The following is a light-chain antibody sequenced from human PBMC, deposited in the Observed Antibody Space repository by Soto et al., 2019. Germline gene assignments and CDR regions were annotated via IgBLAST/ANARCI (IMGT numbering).Light chain of an antibody. CDR2: DGS. CDR3: QHRASWPLT. V-gene: IGKV3-11*01. Sequence: EIVLTQSPATLSLSPGERATLSCRASQSVSTFFAWYQQKPGQAPRLLIYDGSTMAPGVPARFSGGGSGTDFTLTSSSLEPVDFAVYYCQHRASWPLTFGGGTKVEIK. CDR1: QSVSTF. J-gene: IGKJ4*01.